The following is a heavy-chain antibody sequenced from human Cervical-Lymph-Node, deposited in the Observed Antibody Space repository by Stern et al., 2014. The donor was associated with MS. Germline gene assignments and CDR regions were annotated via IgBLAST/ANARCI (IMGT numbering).Heavy chain of an antibody. CDR3: AHALEWELTLGY. D-gene: IGHD1-26*01. V-gene: IGHV2-5*02. CDR2: IYWDDDK. J-gene: IGHJ4*02. Sequence: ESGPTLVKPTQTLTLTCTFSGFSLSTSGVGVGWIRQPPGKALEWLALIYWDDDKRYSPSLKSRPTITKDTSKNQVVLTMTTMHPVDTATYYCAHALEWELTLGYWGQGTLVTVSS. CDR1: GFSLSTSGVG.